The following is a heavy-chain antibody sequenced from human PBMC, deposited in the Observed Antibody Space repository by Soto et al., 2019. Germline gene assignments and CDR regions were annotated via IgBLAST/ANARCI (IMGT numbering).Heavy chain of an antibody. CDR3: ARDVVNDYGDYERRVRFDY. V-gene: IGHV3-48*02. CDR2: ISSSSSTI. Sequence: EVQLVESGGGLVQPGGSLRLSCAASGFTFSSYSMNWVRQAPGKGLEWVSYISSSSSTIYYADSVKGRFTISRDNAKNSLYLQMNSLRDEDTVVYYYARDVVNDYGDYERRVRFDYWGQGTLVTVSS. J-gene: IGHJ4*02. CDR1: GFTFSSYS. D-gene: IGHD4-17*01.